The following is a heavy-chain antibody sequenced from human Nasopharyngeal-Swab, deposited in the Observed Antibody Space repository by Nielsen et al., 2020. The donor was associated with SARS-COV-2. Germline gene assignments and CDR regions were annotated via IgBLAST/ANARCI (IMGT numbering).Heavy chain of an antibody. D-gene: IGHD3-16*01. CDR2: IKSDGSGA. J-gene: IGHJ4*02. Sequence: VRQAPGKGLVWVSRIKSDGSGASYADSVKGRFTISRDNAKNTLYLQMNSLRAEDTAVYFCARGWGIPEMVPDYWGQGTLVTVSS. CDR3: ARGWGIPEMVPDY. V-gene: IGHV3-74*01.